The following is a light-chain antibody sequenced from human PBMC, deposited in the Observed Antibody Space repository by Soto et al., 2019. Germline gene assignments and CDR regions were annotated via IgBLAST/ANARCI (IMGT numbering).Light chain of an antibody. CDR3: SSYTSSSSLWV. CDR1: SSDVGGYNY. CDR2: DVT. J-gene: IGLJ1*01. Sequence: QSALPQPVSVSGSPGQSITISCTGTSSDVGGYNYVSWYQQHPGKAPKLMIYDVTNRPSGVSNRFSGSKSGNTASLTISGLQAEDEADYYCSSYTSSSSLWVFGTGTKLTVL. V-gene: IGLV2-14*01.